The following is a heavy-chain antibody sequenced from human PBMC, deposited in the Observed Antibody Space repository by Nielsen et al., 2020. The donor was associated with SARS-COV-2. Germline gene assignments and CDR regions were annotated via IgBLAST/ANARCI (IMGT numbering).Heavy chain of an antibody. CDR3: ARDYYDTSGYLRNYFDH. CDR2: IRQDGNQR. Sequence: GGSLRLSCAASGFTFGTYWMSWARQAPGKGLEWVATIRQDGNQRHYVDSVEGRFTISRDDAENSLYLQMNSLRAEDTAVYYCARDYYDTSGYLRNYFDHWGQGTLVTVSS. V-gene: IGHV3-7*05. J-gene: IGHJ4*02. D-gene: IGHD3-22*01. CDR1: GFTFGTYW.